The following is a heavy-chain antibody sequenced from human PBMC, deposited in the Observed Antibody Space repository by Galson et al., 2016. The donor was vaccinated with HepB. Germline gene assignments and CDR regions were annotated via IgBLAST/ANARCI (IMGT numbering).Heavy chain of an antibody. CDR3: ARDPTIMLSCMDV. CDR2: IWSNGSNK. D-gene: IGHD2-8*01. V-gene: IGHV3-33*01. CDR1: GFTFSSYA. J-gene: IGHJ6*02. Sequence: SLRLSCAASGFTFSSYAIHWVRQAPGKGLEWVAVIWSNGSNKYYLDSVKGRFTISRDNSKNTLYLQMNSLRAEDTAVYYCARDPTIMLSCMDVWGQGTTVTVSS.